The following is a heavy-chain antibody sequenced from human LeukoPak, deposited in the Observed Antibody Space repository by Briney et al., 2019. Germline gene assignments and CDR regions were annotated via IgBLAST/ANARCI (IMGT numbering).Heavy chain of an antibody. J-gene: IGHJ4*02. V-gene: IGHV4-34*01. D-gene: IGHD3-10*01. CDR2: IHNSGTT. CDR3: ARRYYYNLGSFPFDS. Sequence: KTSETLSLTCAVSGGPFSGYFWSWIRQSSGKGLEWIGEIHNSGTTNYNPSLNSRVTISEDTSKNQFYLNLSSVTAADTAVYYCARRYYYNLGSFPFDSWGQGTLVTVSS. CDR1: GGPFSGYF.